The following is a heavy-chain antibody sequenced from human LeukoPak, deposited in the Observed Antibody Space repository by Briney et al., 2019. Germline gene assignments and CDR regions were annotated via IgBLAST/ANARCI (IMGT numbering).Heavy chain of an antibody. Sequence: SVKVSCKSSGDTPHSHAISWVRQAPGQGLEWMGRIIPAFGTANYAQKFQGRVTITVDKSTRTAYMEMSSLKSEDTAVYYCARDYNWNFANSSPFDYWGQGTLVTVSS. J-gene: IGHJ4*02. CDR1: GDTPHSHA. V-gene: IGHV1-69*06. CDR2: IIPAFGTA. CDR3: ARDYNWNFANSSPFDY. D-gene: IGHD1-7*01.